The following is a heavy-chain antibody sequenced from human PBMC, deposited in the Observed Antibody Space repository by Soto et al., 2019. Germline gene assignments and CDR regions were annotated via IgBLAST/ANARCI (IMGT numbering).Heavy chain of an antibody. Sequence: PSETLSLTCTVSGGSVSSGNYYWTWIRQAPGKGLEWIGYISYSGSTKYNPSLKSRVTISVDTSKNQFSLKLSSVTAADTAVYYCVSFTRTCISTSCYRYYYGMDVWGQGTTVTVSS. CDR3: VSFTRTCISTSCYRYYYGMDV. J-gene: IGHJ6*02. V-gene: IGHV4-61*01. CDR2: ISYSGST. CDR1: GGSVSSGNYY. D-gene: IGHD2-2*02.